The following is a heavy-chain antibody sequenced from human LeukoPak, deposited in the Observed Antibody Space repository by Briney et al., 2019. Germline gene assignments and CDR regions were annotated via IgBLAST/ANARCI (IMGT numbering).Heavy chain of an antibody. CDR1: GYTFTGYY. CDR2: INPNSGGT. J-gene: IGHJ4*02. CDR3: ARGGYSGYDLFDY. Sequence: ASVKVSCKASGYTFTGYYMHWVRQAPGQGLEWVGWINPNSGGTNYAQKFQGRVTMTRDTSISTAYMELSRLRSDDTAVYYCARGGYSGYDLFDYWAREPWSPSPQ. V-gene: IGHV1-2*02. D-gene: IGHD5-12*01.